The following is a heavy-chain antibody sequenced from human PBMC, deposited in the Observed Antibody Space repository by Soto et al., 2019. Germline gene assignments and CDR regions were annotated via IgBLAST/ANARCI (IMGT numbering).Heavy chain of an antibody. V-gene: IGHV3-23*01. Sequence: DVQLLESGGGLVQPGGSLRLSCAASGFTFRSYAMSWVRQAPGKGLEWVSGISGSGISTHYADSVKGRFTVSRDNSKHTLYLQMNSLTAEDTAVYNCAKEPVGPDWYFDLWGRGTLVTVSS. CDR1: GFTFRSYA. CDR3: AKEPVGPDWYFDL. J-gene: IGHJ2*01. CDR2: ISGSGIST.